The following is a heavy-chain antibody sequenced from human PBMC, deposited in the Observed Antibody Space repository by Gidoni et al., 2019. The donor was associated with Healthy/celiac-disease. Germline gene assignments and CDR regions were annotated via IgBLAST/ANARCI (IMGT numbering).Heavy chain of an antibody. Sequence: QVQLVESGGGVVQPGRSLRLSCAASGFTFSSYGMHWVRQAPGKGLEWVAVISYDGSNKYYADSVKGRFTISRDNSKNTLYLQMNSLRAEDTAVYYCAKDYTDGSLDYWGQGTLVTVSS. CDR3: AKDYTDGSLDY. CDR1: GFTFSSYG. D-gene: IGHD3-16*01. J-gene: IGHJ4*02. V-gene: IGHV3-30*18. CDR2: ISYDGSNK.